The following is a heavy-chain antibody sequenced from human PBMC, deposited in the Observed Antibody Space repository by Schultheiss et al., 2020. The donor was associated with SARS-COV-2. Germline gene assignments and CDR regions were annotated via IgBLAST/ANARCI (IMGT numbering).Heavy chain of an antibody. CDR1: GFSFSSYS. D-gene: IGHD1-1*01. CDR3: AKDKGTGTTPGMDV. V-gene: IGHV3-48*01. CDR2: ISSGTNTI. Sequence: GGSLRLSCAASGFSFSSYSMNWVRQAPGKGLEWVSYISSGTNTIYYADSVKGRFTISRDNSKNTLYLQMNSLRAEDTAVYYCAKDKGTGTTPGMDVWGQGTTVTVSS. J-gene: IGHJ6*02.